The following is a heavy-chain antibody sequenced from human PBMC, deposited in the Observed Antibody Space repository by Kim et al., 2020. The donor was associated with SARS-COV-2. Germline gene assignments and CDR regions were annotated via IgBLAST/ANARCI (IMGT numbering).Heavy chain of an antibody. D-gene: IGHD3-22*01. CDR3: ARGYYDSSGRPEFDY. CDR1: GGSISSYY. Sequence: SETLSLTCTVSGGSISSYYWSWIRQPAGKGLEWIGRIYTSGSTNYNPSLKSRVTMSVDTSKNQFSLKLSSVTAADTAVYYCARGYYDSSGRPEFDYWGQGTLVTVSS. V-gene: IGHV4-4*07. J-gene: IGHJ4*02. CDR2: IYTSGST.